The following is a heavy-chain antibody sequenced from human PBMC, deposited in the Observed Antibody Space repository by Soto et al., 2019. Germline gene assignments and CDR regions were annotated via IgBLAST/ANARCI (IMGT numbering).Heavy chain of an antibody. CDR2: ISSSSSYI. J-gene: IGHJ4*02. D-gene: IGHD3-22*01. CDR3: ARVDYDSSGYYFFAEPIDY. V-gene: IGHV3-21*01. Sequence: PGGSLRLSCAASGFTFSSYSMNWVRQAPGKGLEWVSSISSSSSYIYYADSVKGRFTISRDNAKNSLYLQMNSLRAEDTAVYYCARVDYDSSGYYFFAEPIDYWGQGTLVTVSS. CDR1: GFTFSSYS.